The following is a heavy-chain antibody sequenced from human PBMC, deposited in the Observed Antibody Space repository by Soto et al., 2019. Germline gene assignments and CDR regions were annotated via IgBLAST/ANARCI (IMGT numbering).Heavy chain of an antibody. D-gene: IGHD3-10*01. CDR1: GFTFSSRA. Sequence: EVQLLESGGGLVQPGGSLRLSCAASGFTFSSRAINWVRQAPGKGLAWVSTITGSGDITYYADSVKGRFTISRDNSKNTLYLQMNSLRDEDTAIYYCANIGEGYWGQGTLVTVSS. J-gene: IGHJ4*02. CDR3: ANIGEGY. CDR2: ITGSGDIT. V-gene: IGHV3-23*01.